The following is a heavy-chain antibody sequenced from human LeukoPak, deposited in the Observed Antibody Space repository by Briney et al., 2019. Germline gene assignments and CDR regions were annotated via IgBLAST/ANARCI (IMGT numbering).Heavy chain of an antibody. Sequence: SVKVSCKASGGTFSSYAISWVRQAPGQGLEWMGRIIPILGIANYAQRFQGRVTITADKSTSTAYMELSSLRSEDTAVYYCARAAGSGSDYWGQGTLVTVSS. V-gene: IGHV1-69*04. J-gene: IGHJ4*02. CDR3: ARAAGSGSDY. CDR2: IIPILGIA. CDR1: GGTFSSYA. D-gene: IGHD3-10*01.